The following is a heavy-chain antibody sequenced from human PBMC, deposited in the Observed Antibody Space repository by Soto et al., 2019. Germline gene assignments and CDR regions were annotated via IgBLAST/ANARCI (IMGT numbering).Heavy chain of an antibody. CDR2: ISISGGTI. V-gene: IGHV3-11*01. Sequence: QVQLVESGGGLGKPGGSLRLSCAASGFTFSDSYMSWIRQAPGKGMEWLSYISISGGTIYYADSAKGRFSISRDNAKNSLYLQLSSLRAEDTAVYFCARERARVFDSWGQGTLVTVSS. CDR1: GFTFSDSY. J-gene: IGHJ4*02. CDR3: ARERARVFDS.